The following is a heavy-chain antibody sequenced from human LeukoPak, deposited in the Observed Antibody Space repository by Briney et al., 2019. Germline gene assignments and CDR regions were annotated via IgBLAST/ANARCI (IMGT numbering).Heavy chain of an antibody. D-gene: IGHD5-18*01. CDR3: ASQRGYSYGPLDY. Sequence: SETLSLTCAVSGGSISSGGYSWGWIRQPPGKGLEWIGYIYHSGSTYYNPSLKSRVTISVDRSKNQFSLKLSSVTAADTAVYYCASQRGYSYGPLDYWGQGTLVTVSS. V-gene: IGHV4-30-2*01. CDR2: IYHSGST. CDR1: GGSISSGGYS. J-gene: IGHJ4*02.